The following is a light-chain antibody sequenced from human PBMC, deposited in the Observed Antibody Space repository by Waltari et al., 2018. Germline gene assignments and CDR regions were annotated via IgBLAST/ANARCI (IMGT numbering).Light chain of an antibody. Sequence: EIVLTPSPATLSLSPGERATLSCRASQSVSNFLAWYQQKPGQAPRLLIYDASNRATGIPARFSGGGSGTDFTLTISSLEPEDFAVYYCQQRSNWPLMYTFGQGTKLEIK. J-gene: IGKJ2*01. CDR2: DAS. CDR1: QSVSNF. CDR3: QQRSNWPLMYT. V-gene: IGKV3-11*01.